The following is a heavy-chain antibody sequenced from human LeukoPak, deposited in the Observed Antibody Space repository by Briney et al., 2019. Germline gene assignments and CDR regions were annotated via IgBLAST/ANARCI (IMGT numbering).Heavy chain of an antibody. CDR2: ISGSGGST. J-gene: IGHJ3*02. CDR1: GFTFSSYE. Sequence: GGSLRLSCAASGFTFSSYEMNWVRQAPGKGLEWVSAISGSGGSTYYADSVKGRFTISRDNSKNTLYLQMNSLRAEDTAVYYCAHPLALQSSGYYYYDAFDIWGQGTMVTVSS. V-gene: IGHV3-23*01. D-gene: IGHD3-22*01. CDR3: AHPLALQSSGYYYYDAFDI.